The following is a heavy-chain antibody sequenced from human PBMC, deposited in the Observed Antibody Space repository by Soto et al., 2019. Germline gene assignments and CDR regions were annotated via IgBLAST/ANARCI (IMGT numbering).Heavy chain of an antibody. CDR3: AKSVGATDDYFDY. CDR1: GFTFSSYA. D-gene: IGHD1-26*01. Sequence: GGSLRLSCAASGFTFSSYAMSWVRQAPGKGLEWVSAISGSGGSTYYADSVKGRFTISRDNSKNTLYLQMNSLRAEDTAAYYCAKSVGATDDYFDYWGQGTLVTVSS. J-gene: IGHJ4*02. CDR2: ISGSGGST. V-gene: IGHV3-23*01.